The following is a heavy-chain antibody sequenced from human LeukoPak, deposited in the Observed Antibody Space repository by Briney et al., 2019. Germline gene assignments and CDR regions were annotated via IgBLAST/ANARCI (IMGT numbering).Heavy chain of an antibody. CDR2: IYYSGRY. CDR1: RCIHIRSL. CDR3: ARVISSMARDVFDI. J-gene: IGHJ3*02. Sequence: SETLPLTFPCTRCIHIRSLWNWIGQPPGKGLEWIAYIYYSGRYSYTPSLKSRVSISMDTSKRQFSLKLTSVTGADTAVYYCARVISSMARDVFDIWGQGTMVTVSS. V-gene: IGHV4-59*01. D-gene: IGHD5-24*01.